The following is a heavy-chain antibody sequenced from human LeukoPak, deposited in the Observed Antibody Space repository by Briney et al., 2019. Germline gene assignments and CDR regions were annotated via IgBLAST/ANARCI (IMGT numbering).Heavy chain of an antibody. CDR3: AKDSYVSGRPLHTFDV. CDR1: GFTFSSYS. V-gene: IGHV3-23*01. D-gene: IGHD3-10*01. CDR2: ISGDGAST. J-gene: IGHJ3*01. Sequence: QPGGSLRLSCAASGFTFSSYSMNWVRQAPGKGLEWVSGISGDGASTHYAESVKGQFTISRDNSQNTLFLQMNSLRVEDTAIYYCAKDSYVSGRPLHTFDVWGQGTMVTVSS.